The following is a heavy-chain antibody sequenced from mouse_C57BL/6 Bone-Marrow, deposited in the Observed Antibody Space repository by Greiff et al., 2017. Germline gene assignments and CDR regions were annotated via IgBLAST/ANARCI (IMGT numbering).Heavy chain of an antibody. CDR2: IHPNSGST. Sequence: QVQLQQPGAELVKPGASVKLSCKASGYTFTSYWMHWVKQRPGQGLEWIGMIHPNSGSTNYNEKFKSKATLTVDKSSSTAYMQLSSLTSEDSAVYFCAREVSYYYGSSWFAYWGQGTLVTVSA. J-gene: IGHJ3*01. CDR3: AREVSYYYGSSWFAY. CDR1: GYTFTSYW. V-gene: IGHV1-64*01. D-gene: IGHD1-1*01.